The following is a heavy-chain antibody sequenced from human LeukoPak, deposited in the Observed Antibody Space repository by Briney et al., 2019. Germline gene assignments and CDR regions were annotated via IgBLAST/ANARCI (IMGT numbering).Heavy chain of an antibody. CDR3: ARKVDYYDSSGYYYGLDY. CDR2: IYYSGST. J-gene: IGHJ4*02. Sequence: SETLSLTCTVSGGSISSGDYYWSWIRQPPGTGLEWIGYIYYSGSTYYNPSLKSRVTISVDTSKNQFSLKLSSVTAADTAVYYCARKVDYYDSSGYYYGLDYWGQGTLVTVSS. V-gene: IGHV4-30-4*01. CDR1: GGSISSGDYY. D-gene: IGHD3-22*01.